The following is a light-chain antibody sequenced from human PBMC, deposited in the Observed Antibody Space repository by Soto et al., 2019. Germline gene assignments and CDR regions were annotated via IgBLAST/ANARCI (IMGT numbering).Light chain of an antibody. Sequence: DSQMTQSPSSLSASVGDRVTITCRASQGIREDLGWYQQKPGKATQRLTDAASILQSGVPSRFSGSESGTRIIITISSLQHYDFATCCCLQHNSYPRTFGGGTKVDIK. V-gene: IGKV1-17*01. CDR3: LQHNSYPRT. CDR2: AAS. J-gene: IGKJ4*01. CDR1: QGIRED.